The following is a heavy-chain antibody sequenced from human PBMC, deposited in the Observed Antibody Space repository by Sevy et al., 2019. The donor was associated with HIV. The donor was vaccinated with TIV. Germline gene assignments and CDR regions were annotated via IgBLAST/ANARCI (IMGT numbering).Heavy chain of an antibody. Sequence: ASVKVSCKVSGYTLTELSMHWVRQAPGKGLEWMGGFDPEDGERIYAQKFQGRVTMTEDTSTDTAYMELSSLRSEDTAVYYCATGGIPYYDILTGYYRNYFDYWGQGTLVTVSS. D-gene: IGHD3-9*01. CDR3: ATGGIPYYDILTGYYRNYFDY. J-gene: IGHJ4*02. CDR1: GYTLTELS. V-gene: IGHV1-24*01. CDR2: FDPEDGER.